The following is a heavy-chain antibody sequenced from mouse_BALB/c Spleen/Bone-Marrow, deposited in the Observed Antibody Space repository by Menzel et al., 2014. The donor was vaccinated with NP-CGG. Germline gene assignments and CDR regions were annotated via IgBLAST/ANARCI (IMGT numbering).Heavy chain of an antibody. CDR1: GYTFTSYY. V-gene: IGHV1S56*01. CDR3: ARHKWAMDY. CDR2: IYPGNVNT. J-gene: IGHJ4*01. Sequence: VQLQQSGPELVKPGASVRISCKASGYTFTSYYIHWVKQRPGQGLEWIGWIYPGNVNTKYNEKFKVKATLTADKSSSTAYMQLSGLTSGDSAVYFCARHKWAMDYWGQGTSVTVSS. D-gene: IGHD1-3*01.